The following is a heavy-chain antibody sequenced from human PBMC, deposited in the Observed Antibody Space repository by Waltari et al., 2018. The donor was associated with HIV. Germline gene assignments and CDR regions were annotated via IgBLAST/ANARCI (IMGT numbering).Heavy chain of an antibody. CDR1: GYTFTTYA. D-gene: IGHD6-13*01. V-gene: IGHV7-4-1*02. CDR2: INTKTGNP. CDR3: ARGASSSWHNDY. Sequence: QVQLVQSGSELKKPGASVKVSCKASGYTFTTYAVNWVRQAPGQGLEWMGWINTKTGNPTYAQGFTGPFVFSLDTSVNTAYLQISSLKAEDTAMYYCARGASSSWHNDYWGQGTLVTVSS. J-gene: IGHJ4*02.